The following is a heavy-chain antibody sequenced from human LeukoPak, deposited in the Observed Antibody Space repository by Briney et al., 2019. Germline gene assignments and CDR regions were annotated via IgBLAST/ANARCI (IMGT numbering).Heavy chain of an antibody. CDR3: ARGQLWLRGFYYYYYGMDV. D-gene: IGHD5-18*01. Sequence: SETLSLTCTVSGGSISSGGYYWSWIRQHPGKGLEWILYNYYSGSTYYNPSLKCRVTISVDTSKNQFSLKLSSVTAADTAVYYCARGQLWLRGFYYYYYGMDVWGQGTTVTVSS. CDR1: GGSISSGGYY. CDR2: NYYSGST. V-gene: IGHV4-31*03. J-gene: IGHJ6*02.